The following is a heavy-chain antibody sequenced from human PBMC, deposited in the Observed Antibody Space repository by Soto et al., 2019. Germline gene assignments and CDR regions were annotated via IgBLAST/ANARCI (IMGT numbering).Heavy chain of an antibody. J-gene: IGHJ6*02. V-gene: IGHV1-2*02. CDR2: INPNSGGT. CDR3: ARDLTIFGVVPKYYGMDV. CDR1: GYTFTGYY. Sequence: ASVKVSCKASGYTFTGYYVHWVRQAPGQGLEWMGWINPNSGGTNYAQKFQGRVTMTRDTSISTAYMEMSRLRSDDTAVYYCARDLTIFGVVPKYYGMDVWGQGTTVTVSS. D-gene: IGHD3-3*01.